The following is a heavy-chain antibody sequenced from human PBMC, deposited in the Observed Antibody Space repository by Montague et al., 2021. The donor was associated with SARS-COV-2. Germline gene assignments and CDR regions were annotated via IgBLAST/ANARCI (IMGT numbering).Heavy chain of an antibody. J-gene: IGHJ6*02. CDR2: ISSSGSTI. CDR3: ARDLPQIIMVRGVTFGYYGMDV. D-gene: IGHD3-10*01. Sequence: SLRLSCAASEFTFSSYEMNWVRQAPGKGLEWVSYISSSGSTIYYADSVKGRFTISRDNAKNSLYLQLNSLRAEDTAVYYCARDLPQIIMVRGVTFGYYGMDVWGQGTTVTVSS. CDR1: EFTFSSYE. V-gene: IGHV3-48*03.